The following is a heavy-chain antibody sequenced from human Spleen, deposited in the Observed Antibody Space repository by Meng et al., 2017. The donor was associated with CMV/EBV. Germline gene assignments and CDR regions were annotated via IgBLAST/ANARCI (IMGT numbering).Heavy chain of an antibody. D-gene: IGHD4-17*01. V-gene: IGHV3-23*01. CDR2: IRGSGERE. CDR3: ARARGEYGDYVDYFDY. CDR1: GFTFSSYA. J-gene: IGHJ4*02. Sequence: GESLKISCAASGFTFSSYAMSWVRQAPGKGLEWVSAIRGSGEREFYADSVKGRFTISRDNSKNTLYLQMNPLRVEDTAVYYCARARGEYGDYVDYFDYWGQGALVTVSS.